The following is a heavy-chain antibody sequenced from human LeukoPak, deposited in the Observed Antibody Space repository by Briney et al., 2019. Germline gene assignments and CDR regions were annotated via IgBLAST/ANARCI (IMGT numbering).Heavy chain of an antibody. Sequence: SETLSLTCTVSGGSISSYNWSWIRQPAGKGLEWIGRIYTSGSTNYNPSLKSRVTMSVDTSKNQFSLKLSSVTAADTAVYYCARDMSSGWSFDYWGQGTLVTVSS. CDR1: GGSISSYN. CDR3: ARDMSSGWSFDY. V-gene: IGHV4-4*07. CDR2: IYTSGST. J-gene: IGHJ4*02. D-gene: IGHD6-19*01.